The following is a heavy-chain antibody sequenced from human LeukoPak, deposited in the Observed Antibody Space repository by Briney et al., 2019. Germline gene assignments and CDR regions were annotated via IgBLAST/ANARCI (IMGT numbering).Heavy chain of an antibody. Sequence: GGSLRLSCAASGFTFSSYSMNWVRQAPGKGLEWVSSISSSSSYIYYADSVKGRFTISRDNAKNSLYLQMNSLRAEDTAVYYCAKGVDYCSGGSCPADYWGPGTLVTVSS. CDR1: GFTFSSYS. J-gene: IGHJ4*02. D-gene: IGHD2-15*01. V-gene: IGHV3-21*01. CDR2: ISSSSSYI. CDR3: AKGVDYCSGGSCPADY.